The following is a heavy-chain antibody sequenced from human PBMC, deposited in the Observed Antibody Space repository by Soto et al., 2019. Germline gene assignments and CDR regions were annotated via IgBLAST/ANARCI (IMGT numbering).Heavy chain of an antibody. D-gene: IGHD2-2*01. CDR3: ARDESAGSSTSN. CDR1: GPTFSTYG. J-gene: IGHJ4*02. V-gene: IGHV3-21*01. CDR2: ITSSGSYI. Sequence: DVQLVESGGGLVKPGGSLRLSCVAGGPTFSTYGLKWIRQTPGKGLEWVSSITSSGSYIHYADSVQGRFTVSRDNAKNSMYLQLNSLRVEDTAVYFCARDESAGSSTSNWGQGTLVTVSS.